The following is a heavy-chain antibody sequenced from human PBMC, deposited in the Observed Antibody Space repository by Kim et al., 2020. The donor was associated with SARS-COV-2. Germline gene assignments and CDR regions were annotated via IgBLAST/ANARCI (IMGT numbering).Heavy chain of an antibody. V-gene: IGHV4-31*02. D-gene: IGHD3-3*01. CDR3: ARGRITIFGVVTEVDY. J-gene: IGHJ4*02. Sequence: YLKSRVTISVDTSKNQFSLKLSSVTAADTAVYYCARGRITIFGVVTEVDYWGQGTLVTVSS.